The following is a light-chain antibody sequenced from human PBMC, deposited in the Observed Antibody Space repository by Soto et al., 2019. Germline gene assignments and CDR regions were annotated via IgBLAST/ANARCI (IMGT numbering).Light chain of an antibody. CDR1: QSVSGW. J-gene: IGKJ1*01. CDR3: QQYISYPWT. Sequence: DIQMTQSPSPLSASLGDTVTVTCRASQSVSGWLAWYQQKPGEAPKLMIYDASALPRGVPSRFSGSGSGTEFTLTISSLQPDDVATYYCQQYISYPWTFGQGTKVDIK. V-gene: IGKV1-5*01. CDR2: DAS.